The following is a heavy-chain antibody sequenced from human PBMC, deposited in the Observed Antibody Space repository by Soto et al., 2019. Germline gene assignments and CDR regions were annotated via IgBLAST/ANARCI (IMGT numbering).Heavy chain of an antibody. D-gene: IGHD6-13*01. CDR3: AKLGSSGIAAAGTSRTYYFDY. Sequence: GGSLRLSCAASGFTFSSYAMSWVRQAPGKGLEWVSAISGSGGSTYSADSVKGRFTISRDNSKNTLYLQMNSLRAEDTAVYYCAKLGSSGIAAAGTSRTYYFDYWGQGTLVTVSS. V-gene: IGHV3-23*01. J-gene: IGHJ4*02. CDR1: GFTFSSYA. CDR2: ISGSGGST.